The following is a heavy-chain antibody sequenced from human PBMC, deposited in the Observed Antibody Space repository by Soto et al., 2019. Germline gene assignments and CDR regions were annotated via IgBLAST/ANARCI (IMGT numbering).Heavy chain of an antibody. CDR1: GFTFGDYA. CDR2: IRSKAYGGTT. V-gene: IGHV3-49*04. J-gene: IGHJ4*02. CDR3: TGYSGYDNFDY. D-gene: IGHD5-12*01. Sequence: GGSLRLSCTASGFTFGDYAMSWVRQAPGKGLEWVGFIRSKAYGGTTEYAASVKGRFTISRDDSKSIAYLQMNSLKTEDTAVYYCTGYSGYDNFDYGGQGTLVTVSS.